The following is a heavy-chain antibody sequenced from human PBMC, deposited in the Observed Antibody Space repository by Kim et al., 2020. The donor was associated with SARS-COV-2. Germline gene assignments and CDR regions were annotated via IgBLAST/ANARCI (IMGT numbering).Heavy chain of an antibody. CDR2: K. CDR3: ARGGQLLGWFDP. J-gene: IGHJ5*02. D-gene: IGHD3-16*01. V-gene: IGHV3-7*01. Sequence: KYYRESVRGRFTISRDNAGSSVHLQMNSLRADDTAVYYCARGGQLLGWFDPWGHGTLVTVSS.